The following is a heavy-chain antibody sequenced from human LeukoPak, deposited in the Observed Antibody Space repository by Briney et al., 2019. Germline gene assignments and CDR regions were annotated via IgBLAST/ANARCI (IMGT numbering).Heavy chain of an antibody. D-gene: IGHD3-10*01. V-gene: IGHV7-4-1*02. Sequence: ASVKVSCKASGYTFSTYAMNWVRQAPGQGLEWMGWINTNTGNPTYAQGFTGRFVFSLDTSVTTAYLQISSLKADDTAVYYCARANLWFGELGWIDPWGQGTLVTVSS. CDR2: INTNTGNP. CDR1: GYTFSTYA. CDR3: ARANLWFGELGWIDP. J-gene: IGHJ5*02.